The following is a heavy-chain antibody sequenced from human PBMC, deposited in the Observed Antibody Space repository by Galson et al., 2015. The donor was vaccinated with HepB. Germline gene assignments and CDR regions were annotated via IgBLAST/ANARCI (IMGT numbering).Heavy chain of an antibody. CDR2: ISGSSGAI. Sequence: SLRLSCAASGFTFSSYSMNWVRQAPGKGLEWVSYISGSSGAIYLADSVKGRFTISRDNAKNSLYLQMNSLRAEDTAVYYCASGHFEYWGQGILVTVSS. J-gene: IGHJ4*02. CDR1: GFTFSSYS. CDR3: ASGHFEY. V-gene: IGHV3-48*04.